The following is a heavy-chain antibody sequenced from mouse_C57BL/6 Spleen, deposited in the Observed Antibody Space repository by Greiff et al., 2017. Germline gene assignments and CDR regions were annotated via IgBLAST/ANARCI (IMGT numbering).Heavy chain of an antibody. D-gene: IGHD1-1*01. CDR2: IDPSDSET. CDR3: SSTTELTEGAMDY. J-gene: IGHJ4*01. V-gene: IGHV1-52*01. CDR1: GYTFTSYW. Sequence: VQLQQPGAELVRPGSSVKLSCKASGYTFTSYWMHWVKQRPIQGLEWLGNIDPSDSETHYDPKFTDKATLTVDKSSSTAYIQLSRRASEAAAVYFCSSTTELTEGAMDYWGQGTSVTVSS.